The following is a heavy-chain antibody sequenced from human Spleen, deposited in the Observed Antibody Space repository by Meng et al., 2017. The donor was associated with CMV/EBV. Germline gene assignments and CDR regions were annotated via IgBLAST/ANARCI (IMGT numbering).Heavy chain of an antibody. CDR3: ARTSGTVNPTAMSY. Sequence: SETLSLTCTVSGYSISRAYYWGWIRQSPGKGLEWIGAIYHSGTTYYNPSLESRVTMSVDTSKNQFSLKLNSVTAADTAVYYCARTSGTVNPTAMSYWGQGTLVTVSS. V-gene: IGHV4-38-2*02. CDR1: GYSISRAYY. CDR2: IYHSGTT. D-gene: IGHD5-18*01. J-gene: IGHJ4*02.